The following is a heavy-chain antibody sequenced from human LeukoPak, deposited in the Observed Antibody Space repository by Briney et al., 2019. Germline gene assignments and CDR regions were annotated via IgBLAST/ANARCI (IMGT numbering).Heavy chain of an antibody. J-gene: IGHJ4*02. D-gene: IGHD6-19*01. CDR3: AREGEPNISVAGIGY. CDR1: GYTFTAYY. Sequence: ASVKVSCKASGYTFTAYYIHWVRQAPGQGLEWMGWINPNSGGTKYAQKFQGWVAMTRDTSINTAYMDLSRLTSDDTAVYYCAREGEPNISVAGIGYWGQGTLVTVSS. V-gene: IGHV1-2*04. CDR2: INPNSGGT.